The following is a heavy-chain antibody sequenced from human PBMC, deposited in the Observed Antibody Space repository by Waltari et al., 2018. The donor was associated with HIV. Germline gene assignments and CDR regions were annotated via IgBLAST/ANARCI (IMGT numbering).Heavy chain of an antibody. D-gene: IGHD2-8*02. CDR2: IIPIFDTT. CDR1: GGTFSSYA. Sequence: QVQLVQSGAEVNKPGSSVKVSCMASGGTFSSYAFNWVRQAPGQGLEWMGGIIPIFDTTNYAQKFQGRVRITADESTGTAYMELSSLRSEDTAVYYCARASGDYSFYYAMDVWGQGTTVTVSS. V-gene: IGHV1-69*01. J-gene: IGHJ6*02. CDR3: ARASGDYSFYYAMDV.